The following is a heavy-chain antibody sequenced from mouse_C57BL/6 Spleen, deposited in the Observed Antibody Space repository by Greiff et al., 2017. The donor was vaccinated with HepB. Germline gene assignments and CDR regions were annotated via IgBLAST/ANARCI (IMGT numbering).Heavy chain of an antibody. J-gene: IGHJ4*01. Sequence: EVKLVESGGGLVQPKGSLKLSCAASGFTFHTYAMHWVRPAPGKGLEWVARISSKSSNYATYYADSVKDRFTISRDDSQSMLYLQMNNLKTEDTAMYYCVRSTEMDYWGQGTSVTVSS. D-gene: IGHD4-1*02. CDR2: ISSKSSNYAT. CDR1: GFTFHTYA. CDR3: VRSTEMDY. V-gene: IGHV10-3*01.